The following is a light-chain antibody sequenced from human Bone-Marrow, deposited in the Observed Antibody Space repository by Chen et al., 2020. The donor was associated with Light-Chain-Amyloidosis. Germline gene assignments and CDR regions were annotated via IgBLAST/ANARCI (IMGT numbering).Light chain of an antibody. J-gene: IGLJ2*01. CDR2: KDT. CDR1: DLPTKY. CDR3: QSADSSGTYEVI. Sequence: SHALTQPPSVSLSPAQTARLTCSGDDLPTKYAYWYQQKPGQAPVLVVHKDTERPSGISERFSGASSGTTATLTISGGQEEDEADYHCQSADSSGTYEVIFGGGTKLTVL. V-gene: IGLV3-25*03.